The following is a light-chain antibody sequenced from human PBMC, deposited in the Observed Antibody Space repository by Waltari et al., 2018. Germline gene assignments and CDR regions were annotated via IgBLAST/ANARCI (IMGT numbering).Light chain of an antibody. V-gene: IGKV3-20*01. CDR3: QQYDRSPET. CDR1: QSVTSNY. CDR2: GAS. Sequence: EIVLTQSPGTLSLSPGERATLSCRASQSVTSNYLAWYQQRPGQAPRLLIYGASNRATGIPDRFSGSWFGTDFRLTINRLEPEDFAVYYCQQYDRSPETFGQGTKLEIK. J-gene: IGKJ2*01.